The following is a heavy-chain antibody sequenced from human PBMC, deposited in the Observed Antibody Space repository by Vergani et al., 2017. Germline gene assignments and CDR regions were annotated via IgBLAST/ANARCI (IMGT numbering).Heavy chain of an antibody. CDR3: AKDHYDFWSGYPNLSPFDL. CDR1: EFTFSDVW. J-gene: IGHJ2*01. Sequence: EVQLVESGGGLIHPGGSLRLSCAASEFTFSDVWMSWVRQAPGKGLEWVARIKSNADGGSADYAASVKGRFIISRDDSKNFLYLQMNSLRAEDTALYYCAKDHYDFWSGYPNLSPFDLWGRGTLVTVSS. CDR2: IKSNADGGSA. V-gene: IGHV3-15*05. D-gene: IGHD3-3*01.